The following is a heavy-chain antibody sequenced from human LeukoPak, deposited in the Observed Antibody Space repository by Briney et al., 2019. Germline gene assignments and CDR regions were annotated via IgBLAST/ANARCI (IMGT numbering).Heavy chain of an antibody. CDR2: IHFSGST. CDR1: GASISSHY. J-gene: IGHJ4*02. Sequence: PSETLSLTCSVSGASISSHYWSWIRQPPGKGLEWIGSIHFSGSTNYNPSLRSRVTISVDTSKNQLSLKLSSVTAADTAVYYCARDLGGIYFDYWGQGTLVTVSS. V-gene: IGHV4-59*11. D-gene: IGHD1-26*01. CDR3: ARDLGGIYFDY.